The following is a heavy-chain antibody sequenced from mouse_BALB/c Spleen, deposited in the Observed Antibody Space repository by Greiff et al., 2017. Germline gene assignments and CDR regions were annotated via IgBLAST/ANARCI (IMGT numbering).Heavy chain of an antibody. D-gene: IGHD2-3*01. V-gene: IGHV5-12-2*01. Sequence: EVQRVESGGGLVQPGGSLKLSCAASGFTFSSYTMSWVRQTPEKRLEWVAYISNGGGSTYYPDTVKGRFTISRDNAKNTLYLQMSSLKSEDTAMYYCARRGWSLAMDYWGQGTSVTVSS. J-gene: IGHJ4*01. CDR1: GFTFSSYT. CDR2: ISNGGGST. CDR3: ARRGWSLAMDY.